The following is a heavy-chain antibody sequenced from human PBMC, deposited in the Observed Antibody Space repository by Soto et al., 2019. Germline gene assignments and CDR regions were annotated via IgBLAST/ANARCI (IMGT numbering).Heavy chain of an antibody. CDR1: GGSISSRGYY. V-gene: IGHV4-39*01. Sequence: QLQLQESGPGLVKPSETLSLTCTVSGGSISSRGYYWGWIRQPPGKGLEWIGPIYYCGSTYYNPPLTRRVTMSLDTSKNQFSLKLSSVTAADTAVYYCATSNWFDPWGQGTLVTVSS. CDR3: ATSNWFDP. J-gene: IGHJ5*02. CDR2: IYYCGST.